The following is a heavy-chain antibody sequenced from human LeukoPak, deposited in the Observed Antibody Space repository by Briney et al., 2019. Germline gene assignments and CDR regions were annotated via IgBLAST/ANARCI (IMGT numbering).Heavy chain of an antibody. V-gene: IGHV3-49*04. J-gene: IGHJ6*02. D-gene: IGHD2-2*01. CDR1: GFTFGDYA. CDR3: TRRPMGYCSSTSCSYGMDV. Sequence: PGRSLRLSCTASGFTFGDYAMSWVRQAPGKGLEWVGFISSKAYGGTTEYAASVKGRFTISRDDSKSIAYLQMNSLKTEDTAVYYCTRRPMGYCSSTSCSYGMDVWGQGTTVTVSS. CDR2: ISSKAYGGTT.